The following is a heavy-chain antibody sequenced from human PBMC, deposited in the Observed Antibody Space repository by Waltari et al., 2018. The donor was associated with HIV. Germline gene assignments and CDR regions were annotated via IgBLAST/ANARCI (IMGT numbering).Heavy chain of an antibody. D-gene: IGHD7-27*01. CDR1: GFSFRAYY. Sequence: LVEAGCGLVNAGGPVGLFSAATGFSFRAYYRSWIRQAPGKGLEWIAYISASGGVIYYADSVKDRFTVSRDNSNNLLYLQMDNVNADDTAMYYCAGRPGDWGQGTLVTVSS. V-gene: IGHV3-11*01. J-gene: IGHJ4*02. CDR3: AGRPGD. CDR2: ISASGGVI.